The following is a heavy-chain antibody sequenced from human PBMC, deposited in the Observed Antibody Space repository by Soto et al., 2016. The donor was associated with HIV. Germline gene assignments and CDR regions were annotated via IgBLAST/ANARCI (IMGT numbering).Heavy chain of an antibody. CDR3: AKGXYYDTSGFIDY. CDR2: ISGSGGST. CDR1: GFTFSSYA. Sequence: EVQLLESGGGLVQPGGSLRLSCAASGFTFSSYAMSWVRQAPGKGLEWVSGISGSGGSTYYADSVKGRFTISRDNSKKTLYLQMNSLRAEDTAIYYCAKGXYYDTSGFIDYWGQGTLVTVSS. V-gene: IGHV3-23*01. J-gene: IGHJ4*02. D-gene: IGHD3-22*01.